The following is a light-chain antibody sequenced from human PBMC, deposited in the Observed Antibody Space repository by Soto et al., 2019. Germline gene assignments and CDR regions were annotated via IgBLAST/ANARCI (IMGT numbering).Light chain of an antibody. V-gene: IGLV1-47*01. CDR3: ATWDDSLNGFYV. CDR1: TSNIGSNY. J-gene: IGLJ1*01. Sequence: QSVLSQPPSASGTPGQGVTISCSGSTSNIGSNYVYWYQQLPGTAPKLLIYRNNQRPSGVPARFSGSKSGTSASLAISGLRSDDEADYFCATWDDSLNGFYVFGTGTKVTVL. CDR2: RNN.